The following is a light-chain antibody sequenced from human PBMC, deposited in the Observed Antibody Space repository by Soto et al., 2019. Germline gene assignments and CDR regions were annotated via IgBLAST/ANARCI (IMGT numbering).Light chain of an antibody. Sequence: ELVLTQSPGTLSLSPGERATLSCRASQSVSSSDLAWYQQKPGQAPRLLIYGASTRATGIPDRFSGSGSGTDFTLTISRLEPEDFALYYCQQYGSSRLTFGGGTKVQIK. CDR2: GAS. CDR3: QQYGSSRLT. J-gene: IGKJ4*01. V-gene: IGKV3-20*01. CDR1: QSVSSSD.